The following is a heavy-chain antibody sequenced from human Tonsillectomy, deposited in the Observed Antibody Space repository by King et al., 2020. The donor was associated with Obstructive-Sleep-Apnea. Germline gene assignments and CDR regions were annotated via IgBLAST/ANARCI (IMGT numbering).Heavy chain of an antibody. CDR3: ARDDVFVYGMDV. D-gene: IGHD2-21*01. J-gene: IGHJ6*02. CDR2: ISSSSSYT. V-gene: IGHV3-11*06. Sequence: VQLVESGGGLVKPGGSLRLSCAASGFTFSDYYMSWIRQAPGKGLEWVSYISSSSSYTNYADSVKGRFTISRDNAKNSLYLQMNSLRAEDTAVYYCARDDVFVYGMDVWGQGTTVTVSS. CDR1: GFTFSDYY.